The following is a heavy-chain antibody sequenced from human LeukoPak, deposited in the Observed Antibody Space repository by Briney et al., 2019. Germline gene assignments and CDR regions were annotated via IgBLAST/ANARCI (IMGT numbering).Heavy chain of an antibody. J-gene: IGHJ4*02. Sequence: SETLSLTCAVYGGSFSGYYWSWIRQPPGKGLEWIGEINHSGSTNYNPSLKSRVTISVDKSKNQFSLKLSSVTAADTAVYYCARGSSIPRDPALDYWGQGTLVTVSS. CDR3: ARGSSIPRDPALDY. CDR1: GGSFSGYY. CDR2: INHSGST. V-gene: IGHV4-34*01.